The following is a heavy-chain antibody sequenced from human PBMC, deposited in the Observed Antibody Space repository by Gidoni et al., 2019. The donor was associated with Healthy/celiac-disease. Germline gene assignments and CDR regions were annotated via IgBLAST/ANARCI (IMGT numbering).Heavy chain of an antibody. CDR1: GYSFTSYW. CDR2: IYPGDTDT. J-gene: IGHJ3*02. Sequence: ELQLVQSGAAVKKPGASLKISCTGSGYSFTSYWTGWVRQMPGKGLEWMGLIYPGDTDTRYSPSFQGQVTISADKSISTAYLQWSSLKASDTAMYYCARRGITMVQGWAFDIWGQGTMVTVSS. V-gene: IGHV5-51*03. D-gene: IGHD3-10*01. CDR3: ARRGITMVQGWAFDI.